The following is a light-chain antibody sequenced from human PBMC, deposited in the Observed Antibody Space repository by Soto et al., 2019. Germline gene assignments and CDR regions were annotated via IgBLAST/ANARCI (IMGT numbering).Light chain of an antibody. CDR3: QQYGSSLPVT. V-gene: IGKV3-20*01. J-gene: IGKJ4*01. CDR1: QSLTNNY. CDR2: AAS. Sequence: EIVLTQSPGTLSLSPGERATLSCRASQSLTNNYLAWYQPQPGQAPRLLIYAASSRATGIPDRFSGRRSEADFTLTISRLEPEDFAVYYYQQYGSSLPVTFGGGTNVEIK.